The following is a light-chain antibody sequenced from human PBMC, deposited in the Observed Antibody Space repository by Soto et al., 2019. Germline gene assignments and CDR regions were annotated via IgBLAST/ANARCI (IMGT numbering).Light chain of an antibody. CDR2: DAS. CDR3: QQYNDWPLT. Sequence: EIVLTQSPGTLSLSPGERATLSCGASQSVSSSYLAWYQQKPGQVPRLLIYDASTRATGIPARFSGTGSGTEFTLTISSLQSEDFALYYCQQYNDWPLTFGQGTKVDIK. J-gene: IGKJ1*01. V-gene: IGKV3-15*01. CDR1: QSVSSSY.